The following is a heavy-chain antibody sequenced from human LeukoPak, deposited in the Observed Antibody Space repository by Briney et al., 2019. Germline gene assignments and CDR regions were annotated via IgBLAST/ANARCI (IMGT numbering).Heavy chain of an antibody. CDR1: GGSISSYY. J-gene: IGHJ3*02. CDR2: IYTSGST. CDR3: ARGGGYYYGSSGYLVLAFDI. D-gene: IGHD3-22*01. Sequence: SETLSLTCTVSGGSISSYYWSWIRQPAGKGLEWIGRIYTSGSTNYNPSLKSRVTMSVDTSKNQFSLKLSSVTAADTAVYYCARGGGYYYGSSGYLVLAFDIWGQGTMVTVSS. V-gene: IGHV4-4*07.